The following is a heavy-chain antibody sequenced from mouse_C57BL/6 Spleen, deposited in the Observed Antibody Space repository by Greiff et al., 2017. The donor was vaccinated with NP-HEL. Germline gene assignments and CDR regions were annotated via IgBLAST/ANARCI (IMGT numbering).Heavy chain of an antibody. J-gene: IGHJ3*01. CDR1: GYTFTDYY. CDR3: ARGGLGPWFAY. D-gene: IGHD4-1*01. V-gene: IGHV1-76*01. Sequence: QVHVKQSGAELVRPGASVKLSCKASGYTFTDYYINWVKQRPGQGLEWIARIYPGSGNTYYNEKFKGKATLTAEKSSSTAYMQLSSLTSEDSAVYFCARGGLGPWFAYWGQGTLVTVSA. CDR2: IYPGSGNT.